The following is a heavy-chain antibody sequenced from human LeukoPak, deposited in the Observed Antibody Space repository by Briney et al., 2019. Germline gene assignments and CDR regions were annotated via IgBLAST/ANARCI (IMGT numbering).Heavy chain of an antibody. CDR1: AYTFTSYY. Sequence: ASVKVSCKASAYTFTSYYMHWVRQAPGQGLEWMGIINPSGGSTSYAQKFQGRVTMTRDTSTSTVYMELSSLRSEDTAVYYCARDYPGWYCTNGVCTGVHDAFDIWGQGTMVTVSS. J-gene: IGHJ3*02. CDR2: INPSGGST. V-gene: IGHV1-46*01. D-gene: IGHD2-8*01. CDR3: ARDYPGWYCTNGVCTGVHDAFDI.